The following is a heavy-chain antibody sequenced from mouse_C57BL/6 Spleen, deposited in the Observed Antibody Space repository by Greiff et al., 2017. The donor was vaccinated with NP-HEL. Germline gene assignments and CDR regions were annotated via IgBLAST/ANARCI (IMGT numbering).Heavy chain of an antibody. Sequence: VQLQQPGAELVRPGTSVKLSCKASGYTFTSYWMHWVKQRPGQGLEWIGVIDPSDSYTNYNQKFKGKATLTVDTSSSTAYMQLSSLTSEDSAVYYCARDRFGSSYYSFDYWGQGTTLTVSS. CDR1: GYTFTSYW. CDR2: IDPSDSYT. V-gene: IGHV1-59*01. CDR3: ARDRFGSSYYSFDY. D-gene: IGHD1-1*01. J-gene: IGHJ2*01.